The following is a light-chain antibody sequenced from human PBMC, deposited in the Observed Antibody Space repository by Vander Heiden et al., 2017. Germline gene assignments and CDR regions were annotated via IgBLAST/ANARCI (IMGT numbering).Light chain of an antibody. CDR2: AAS. V-gene: IGKV1-39*01. Sequence: DIQMTHSPSSLSASVGDRVTITCRASQSISSYLNWYQQKPGKAPKLLIYAASSLQSGVPSRFSGSGSGTDFTLTISSLQPEDFATYYCQQSDSTPLTFGAGTKVEIK. J-gene: IGKJ4*01. CDR3: QQSDSTPLT. CDR1: QSISSY.